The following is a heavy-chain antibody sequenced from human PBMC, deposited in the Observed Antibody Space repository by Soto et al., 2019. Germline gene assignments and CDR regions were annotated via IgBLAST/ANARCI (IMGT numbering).Heavy chain of an antibody. CDR3: ASTGRFAAIELWWFDP. D-gene: IGHD2-2*01. Sequence: SETLSLTCTVSGDSFSSSSYYWGWVRQHPGKGLEWIAGIFYSGSTYYNPSLKSRVTISVDTSKNQFSVKLSSVTATDTAVYYCASTGRFAAIELWWFDPWGRGTLVTVSS. J-gene: IGHJ5*02. CDR2: IFYSGST. CDR1: GDSFSSSSYY. V-gene: IGHV4-39*01.